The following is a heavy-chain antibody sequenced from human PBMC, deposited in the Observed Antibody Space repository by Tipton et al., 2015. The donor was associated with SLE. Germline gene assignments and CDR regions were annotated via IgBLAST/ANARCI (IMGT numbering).Heavy chain of an antibody. J-gene: IGHJ4*02. CDR1: GYTFTGYY. CDR2: INPNSGGT. Sequence: QLVQSGAEVKKPGASVKVSCKASGYTFTGYYMHWVRQAPGQGLEWMGWINPNSGGTNYAQKFQGWVTMTGDTSISTAYMELSRLRSDDTAVYYCARGVRQLVRGYYFDYWGQGTLVTVSS. CDR3: ARGVRQLVRGYYFDY. D-gene: IGHD6-13*01. V-gene: IGHV1-2*04.